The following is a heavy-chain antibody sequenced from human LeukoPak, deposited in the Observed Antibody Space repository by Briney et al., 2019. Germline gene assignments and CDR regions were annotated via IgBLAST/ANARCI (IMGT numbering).Heavy chain of an antibody. Sequence: SETLSLTCAVYGGSFSDYYWSWIRQPPGKGLEWIGYIYYTRSTHYNPSLKSRVTISVDTSKNQFSLKLSSVTAADTAVYYCARVRYSDVLTGYYGDGYFDYWGQGTLVTVSS. V-gene: IGHV4-59*01. CDR3: ARVRYSDVLTGYYGDGYFDY. J-gene: IGHJ4*02. CDR2: IYYTRST. CDR1: GGSFSDYY. D-gene: IGHD3-9*01.